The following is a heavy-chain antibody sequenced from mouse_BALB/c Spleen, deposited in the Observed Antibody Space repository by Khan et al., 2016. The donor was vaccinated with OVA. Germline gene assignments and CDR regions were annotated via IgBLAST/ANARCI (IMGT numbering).Heavy chain of an antibody. CDR3: ARGYGNFVNPHYAMDY. CDR1: GFTFSTYA. D-gene: IGHD2-1*01. V-gene: IGHV5-6-5*01. Sequence: EVELVESGGGLVKPGGSLKLSCAASGFTFSTYAMSWVRQTPEKRLEWVASISSGGTTYYPDSVKGRFTISRDNARNILSLQMSSLRSEDTAMYXCARGYGNFVNPHYAMDYWGQGTSVTVSS. CDR2: ISSGGTT. J-gene: IGHJ4*01.